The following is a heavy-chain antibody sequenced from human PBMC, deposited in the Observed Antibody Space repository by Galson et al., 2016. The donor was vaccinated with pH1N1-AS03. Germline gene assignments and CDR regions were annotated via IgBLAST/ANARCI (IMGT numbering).Heavy chain of an antibody. CDR2: ISRDGSTR. V-gene: IGHV3-74*03. CDR3: VAYDWGRPDF. Sequence: SLRLSCTVSGFTLSAYWMYWVRQTPGKRPVWVARISRDGSTREHADSVKGRVSVSRDNARNTLHLHMSILRDDDTAVYYCVAYDWGRPDFWGQGTLVTVSS. CDR1: GFTLSAYW. D-gene: IGHD3-16*01. J-gene: IGHJ4*02.